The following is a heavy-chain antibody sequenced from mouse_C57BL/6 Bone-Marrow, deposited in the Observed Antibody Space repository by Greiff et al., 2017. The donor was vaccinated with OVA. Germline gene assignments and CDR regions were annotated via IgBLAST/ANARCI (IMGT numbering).Heavy chain of an antibody. Sequence: EVMLVESGGGLVQPGGSLKLSCAASGFTFSDYYMYWVRQTPEKRLEWVAYISNGGGSTYYPDTVKGRFTISRDNAKNTLYLQMSRLKSEDTAMYYCAREGFYPWFDYWGQGTTLTVSS. D-gene: IGHD1-1*01. CDR1: GFTFSDYY. J-gene: IGHJ2*01. CDR3: AREGFYPWFDY. V-gene: IGHV5-12*01. CDR2: ISNGGGST.